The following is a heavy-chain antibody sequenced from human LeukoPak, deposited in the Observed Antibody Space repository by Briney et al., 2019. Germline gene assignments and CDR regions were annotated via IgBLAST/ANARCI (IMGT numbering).Heavy chain of an antibody. D-gene: IGHD2-8*01. V-gene: IGHV3-23*01. CDR2: ISGGGVST. CDR3: AKGAIGALGYDY. Sequence: GGSLRLSCAASEFTFSYYEMSWVRQAPGKGLEWVSGISGGGVSTYYGDSVRGRFTTSRDNSKNTLYLQMIYLRDDDTAVYFCAKGAIGALGYDYWGQGTLVTVSS. CDR1: EFTFSYYE. J-gene: IGHJ4*02.